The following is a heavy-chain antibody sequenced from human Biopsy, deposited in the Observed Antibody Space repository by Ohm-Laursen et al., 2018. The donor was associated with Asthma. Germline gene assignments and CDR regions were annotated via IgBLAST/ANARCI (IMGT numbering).Heavy chain of an antibody. CDR1: GFAVSRDH. J-gene: IGHJ4*02. CDR3: ARGDSSNWSHYYFDY. CDR2: IYSGGTS. Sequence: SLRLSCTASGFAVSRDHMFWVRQAPGKGLEWVSVIYSGGTSYTADSVRGRFTISRDYSKNTLYLQMHSLRAEDTAVYYCARGDSSNWSHYYFDYWGQGTLVTVSS. D-gene: IGHD3-22*01. V-gene: IGHV3-53*01.